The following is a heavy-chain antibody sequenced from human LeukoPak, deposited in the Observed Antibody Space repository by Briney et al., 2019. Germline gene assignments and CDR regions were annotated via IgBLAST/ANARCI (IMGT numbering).Heavy chain of an antibody. CDR3: ARVLFDWLLSNWFDP. CDR2: ISAYNGNT. Sequence: GASVKVSCKASGYTFTSYGISWVRQAPGQGLEWMGWISAYNGNTNYAQKLQGRVTMTTDTSTSTAYMELRSLRSDDTAVYYCARVLFDWLLSNWFDPWGQGTLVTVSS. J-gene: IGHJ5*02. D-gene: IGHD3-9*01. CDR1: GYTFTSYG. V-gene: IGHV1-18*01.